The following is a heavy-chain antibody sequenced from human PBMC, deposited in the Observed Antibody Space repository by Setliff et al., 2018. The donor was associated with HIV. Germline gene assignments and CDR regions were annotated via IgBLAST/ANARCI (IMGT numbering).Heavy chain of an antibody. J-gene: IGHJ6*03. CDR3: TRHPLRPGIAGYFYFVDV. Sequence: GESLKISCKDSGYSFPNDWIGWVRQKPGKGLEWVAIIFPRDSETRYSPSFEGQVTISVDRSLNTAYLQWSRLRASDSAIYYCTRHPLRPGIAGYFYFVDVWGTGTTVTVSS. V-gene: IGHV5-51*01. D-gene: IGHD3-9*01. CDR1: GYSFPNDW. CDR2: IFPRDSET.